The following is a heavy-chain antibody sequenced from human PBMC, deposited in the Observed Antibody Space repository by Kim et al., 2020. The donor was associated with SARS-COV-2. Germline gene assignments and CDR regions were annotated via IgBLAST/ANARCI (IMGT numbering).Heavy chain of an antibody. J-gene: IGHJ3*02. CDR3: ARGHTGLLWFGELLDAFDI. Sequence: ASVKVSCKASGYTFTSYGISWVRQAPGQGLEWMGWISAYNGNTNYAQKLQGRVTMTTDTSTSTAYMELRSLRSDDTAVYYCARGHTGLLWFGELLDAFDIWGQGTMVTVSS. D-gene: IGHD3-10*01. CDR2: ISAYNGNT. CDR1: GYTFTSYG. V-gene: IGHV1-18*01.